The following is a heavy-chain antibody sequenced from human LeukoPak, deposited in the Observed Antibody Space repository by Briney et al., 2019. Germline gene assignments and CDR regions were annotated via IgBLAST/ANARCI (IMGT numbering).Heavy chain of an antibody. Sequence: PSETLSLTCTVSGGSISSHYWSWIRQPPGKGLEWIGYMYDSGSIKYNPSLKSRVTISVDMSRNQFSLKLSSVTAADTAVYYCGRLPDSRTEAVDIWGQGTVVTVSS. D-gene: IGHD3-22*01. CDR1: GGSISSHY. CDR3: GRLPDSRTEAVDI. V-gene: IGHV4-59*08. CDR2: MYDSGSI. J-gene: IGHJ3*02.